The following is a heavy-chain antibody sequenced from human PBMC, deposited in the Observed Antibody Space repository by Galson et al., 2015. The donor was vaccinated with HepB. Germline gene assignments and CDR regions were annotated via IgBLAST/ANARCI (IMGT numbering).Heavy chain of an antibody. CDR1: GFSFSSYG. CDR2: IWYDGSKK. D-gene: IGHD3-22*01. Sequence: SLRLSCAASGFSFSSYGMHWVRQAPGKGLEWVAIIWYDGSKKYHADSVKGRFTISRDNSKNTLYLQMNSLRAEDTAVYYCARDGDSSGYSFDYWGQGTLVTVSS. V-gene: IGHV3-33*01. CDR3: ARDGDSSGYSFDY. J-gene: IGHJ4*02.